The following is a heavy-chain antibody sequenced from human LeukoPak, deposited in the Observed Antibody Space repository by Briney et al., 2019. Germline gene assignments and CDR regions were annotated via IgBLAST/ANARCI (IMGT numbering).Heavy chain of an antibody. Sequence: ASVKVSCKASGYTFTSYDINWVRQATGQGLEWMGWMNPNSGNTGYAQKFQGRVTMTRNTSISTAYMELSSLRSEDTAVYYCARGPSPYCSSTSCYEGHYYYYMDVWGKGTTVTVSS. D-gene: IGHD2-2*01. CDR1: GYTFTSYD. V-gene: IGHV1-8*01. CDR3: ARGPSPYCSSTSCYEGHYYYYMDV. J-gene: IGHJ6*03. CDR2: MNPNSGNT.